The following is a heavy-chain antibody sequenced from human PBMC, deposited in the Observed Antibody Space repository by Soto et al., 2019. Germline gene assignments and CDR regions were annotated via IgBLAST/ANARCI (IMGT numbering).Heavy chain of an antibody. J-gene: IGHJ5*02. CDR3: ASCPERDWFDP. CDR2: IYYSGST. D-gene: IGHD1-26*01. CDR1: RDSISSYY. V-gene: IGHV4-59*01. Sequence: PSETLSLTCTVSRDSISSYYWSWIRQPPGKGLEWIGYIYYSGSTNYNPSLKSRVTISVDTSKNQFSLKLSSVTAADTAVYYCASCPERDWFDPWGQGTLVTVS.